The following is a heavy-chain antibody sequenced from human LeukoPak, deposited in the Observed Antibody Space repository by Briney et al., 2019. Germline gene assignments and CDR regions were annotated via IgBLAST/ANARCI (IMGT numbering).Heavy chain of an antibody. Sequence: SETLSLTCTVSGGSISSYYWSWIRQPPGKGLEWIGYIYYSGSTNSNPSLKSRVTVSLDKSRNQFSLKLSSVTAADTAVYYCARAPGGIVVVPAAINYYYMDVWGKGTTVTVSS. J-gene: IGHJ6*03. CDR3: ARAPGGIVVVPAAINYYYMDV. CDR1: GGSISSYY. D-gene: IGHD2-2*01. V-gene: IGHV4-59*12. CDR2: IYYSGST.